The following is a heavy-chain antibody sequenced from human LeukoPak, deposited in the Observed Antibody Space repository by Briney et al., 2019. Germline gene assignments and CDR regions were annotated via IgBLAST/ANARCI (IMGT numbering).Heavy chain of an antibody. D-gene: IGHD6-13*01. CDR1: GGSFTGYY. J-gene: IGHJ4*02. Sequence: SETLSLTCAVYGGSFTGYYWSWIRQPPGKGLEWIGEISHRGSTNYNPSLKSRVTISVYTSKNQFSLKLTSVTAADTAVYYCARGRRHLVRSWGYWGQGTLVTVSS. V-gene: IGHV4-34*01. CDR3: ARGRRHLVRSWGY. CDR2: ISHRGST.